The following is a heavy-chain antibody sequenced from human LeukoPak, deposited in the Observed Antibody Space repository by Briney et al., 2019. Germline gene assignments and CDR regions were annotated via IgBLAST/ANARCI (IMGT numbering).Heavy chain of an antibody. V-gene: IGHV4-59*01. Sequence: SETLSLTCTVSGGSISSYYWSWIRLPPGKGLEWIGHLSKSGNTNYSPSLKSRVTIFGDTSKNQFFLKLSSVTAADTAVYYCARARYVNSVYAFDIWGQGTLVTVSS. CDR3: ARARYVNSVYAFDI. CDR1: GGSISSYY. D-gene: IGHD3-9*01. CDR2: LSKSGNT. J-gene: IGHJ3*02.